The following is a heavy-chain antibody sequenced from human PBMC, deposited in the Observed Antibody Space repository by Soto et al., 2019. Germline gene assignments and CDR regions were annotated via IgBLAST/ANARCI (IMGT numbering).Heavy chain of an antibody. J-gene: IGHJ6*02. V-gene: IGHV3-23*01. CDR2: ISGSGGST. CDR3: AKFRKDFWSGGV. D-gene: IGHD3-3*01. Sequence: PGGSLRLSCAASGFTFSNYAMSWVRQAPGKGLEWVSTISGSGGSTYYADSVKGRFTISRDNSKKTLYLQMNSLRAEDTAVYYCAKFRKDFWSGGVWGQGTMVTVYS. CDR1: GFTFSNYA.